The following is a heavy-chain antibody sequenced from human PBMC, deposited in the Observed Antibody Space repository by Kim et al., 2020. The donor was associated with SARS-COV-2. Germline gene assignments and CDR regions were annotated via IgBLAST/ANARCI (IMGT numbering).Heavy chain of an antibody. CDR2: IYYSGST. J-gene: IGHJ5*02. V-gene: IGHV4-39*01. CDR1: GGSISSSSYY. Sequence: SETLSLTCTVSGGSISSSSYYWGWIRQPPGKGLEWIGSIYYSGSTYYNPSLKSRVTISVDTSKNQFSLKLSSVTAADTAVYYCAILLTRYCSSTSCYPWGQGTLVTVSS. CDR3: AILLTRYCSSTSCYP. D-gene: IGHD2-2*01.